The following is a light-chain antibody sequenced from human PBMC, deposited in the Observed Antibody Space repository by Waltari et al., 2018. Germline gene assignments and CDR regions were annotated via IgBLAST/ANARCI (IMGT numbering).Light chain of an antibody. V-gene: IGKV1-5*03. Sequence: DIQMTQSPSTLSASVGDRVIITCRASQTISNWLAWCQQKPGKAPKLLIYKASGLESGVPSRFSGSGSGTDFTLTISSLQPEDVGTYYCLQYNSYSWTFGHGTKVEI. J-gene: IGKJ1*01. CDR2: KAS. CDR3: LQYNSYSWT. CDR1: QTISNW.